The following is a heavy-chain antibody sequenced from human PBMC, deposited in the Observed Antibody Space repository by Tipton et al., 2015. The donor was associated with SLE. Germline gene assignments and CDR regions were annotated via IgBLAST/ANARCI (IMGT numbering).Heavy chain of an antibody. V-gene: IGHV4-61*02. Sequence: TLSLTCTVSGGSISSDSYSWSWIRQPAGKGLEWIGRFYSGFTTYNPSLNSRATMSVDTSKNQFSLKLISVTAADTAVYYCARELDTFDLWGQGTMVTVSS. CDR1: GGSISSDSYS. CDR3: ARELDTFDL. J-gene: IGHJ3*01. CDR2: FYSGFT.